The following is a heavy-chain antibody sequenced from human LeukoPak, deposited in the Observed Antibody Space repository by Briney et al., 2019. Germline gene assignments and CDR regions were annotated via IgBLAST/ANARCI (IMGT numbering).Heavy chain of an antibody. J-gene: IGHJ3*02. V-gene: IGHV4-59*08. D-gene: IGHD4-23*01. CDR2: IYYTGSP. CDR3: ARRLATTVADAFDI. CDR1: GGSIRCHY. Sequence: PSDTLSLTCTLAGGSIRCHYWGWLREPRGGGEERGGYIYYTGSPNYTPSPPRRVIMSLYTSKSQFSLKLSSVPAADTAVYYCARRLATTVADAFDIGGEGTMVTVS.